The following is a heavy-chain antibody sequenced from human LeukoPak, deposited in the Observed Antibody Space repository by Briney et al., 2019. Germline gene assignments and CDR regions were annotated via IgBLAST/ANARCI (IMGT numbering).Heavy chain of an antibody. D-gene: IGHD3-22*01. J-gene: IGHJ6*03. CDR2: IYYSGST. V-gene: IGHV4-59*01. CDR1: GGSISSYY. CDR3: ARSSEGRYYYDSSGYSYYYYYMDV. Sequence: SETLPLTCTVSGGSISSYYWSWIRQPPGKGLEWIGYIYYSGSTNYNPSLKSRVTISVDTSKNQFSLKLNSVTAADTAVYYCARSSEGRYYYDSSGYSYYYYYMDVWGKGTTVTISS.